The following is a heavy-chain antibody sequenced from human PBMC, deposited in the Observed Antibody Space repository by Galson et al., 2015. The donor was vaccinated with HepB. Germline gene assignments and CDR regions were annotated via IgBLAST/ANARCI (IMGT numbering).Heavy chain of an antibody. CDR3: AREKREAWLGHFDL. J-gene: IGHJ2*01. CDR2: IYYSGSTNYNPST. Sequence: TLSLTCTVSGDSVSSSYYWGWIRQPPGKGLELIGYIYYSGSTNYNPSTNYNPSLKSRVTISVDTSKNQFSLKLSSVTAADTAVYYCAREKREAWLGHFDLWGRGTLVTVSS. CDR1: GDSVSSSYY. D-gene: IGHD3-10*01. V-gene: IGHV4-61*01.